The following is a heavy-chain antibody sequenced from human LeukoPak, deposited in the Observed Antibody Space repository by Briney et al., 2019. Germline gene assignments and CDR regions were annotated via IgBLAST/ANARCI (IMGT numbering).Heavy chain of an antibody. V-gene: IGHV3-53*01. J-gene: IGHJ4*02. CDR1: GFTVSSNY. CDR2: IYSGGST. D-gene: IGHD6-19*01. Sequence: PGGSLRLSCAASGFTVSSNYMSWVRQAPGKGLESVSVIYSGGSTYYADSVKGRFTISRDNSKNTLYLQMNSLRAEDTAVYYCARRLLGYSSGWYYFDYWGQGTLVTVSS. CDR3: ARRLLGYSSGWYYFDY.